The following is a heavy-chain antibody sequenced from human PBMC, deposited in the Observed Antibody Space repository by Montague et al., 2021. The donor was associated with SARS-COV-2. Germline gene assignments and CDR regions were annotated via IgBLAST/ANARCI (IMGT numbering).Heavy chain of an antibody. CDR3: ARGGWGAPGTGRLFDY. CDR1: GDSVASNSAA. Sequence: CAISGDSVASNSAAWNSVGQSPAIGLEWLVRTYYRSKWYNDYAVSVKSRITINPDTSKNQFSLQLNSVTPEDTAVYYCARGGWGAPGTGRLFDYWGKGTLVTVSS. J-gene: IGHJ4*02. D-gene: IGHD3-10*01. V-gene: IGHV6-1*01. CDR2: TYYRSKWYN.